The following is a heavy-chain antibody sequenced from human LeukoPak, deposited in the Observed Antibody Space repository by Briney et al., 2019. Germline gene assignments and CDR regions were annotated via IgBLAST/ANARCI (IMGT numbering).Heavy chain of an antibody. CDR2: INHSGST. Sequence: PSETLSLTCAVYGGSFSGYYWSWIRQPPGKGLEWIGEINHSGSTNYNPSLKSRVTISVDTSKSQFSLKLSSVTAADTAVYYCARMHGGQYRSGSYKYWGQGTLVTVSS. V-gene: IGHV4-34*01. J-gene: IGHJ4*02. CDR1: GGSFSGYY. CDR3: ARMHGGQYRSGSYKY. D-gene: IGHD3-10*01.